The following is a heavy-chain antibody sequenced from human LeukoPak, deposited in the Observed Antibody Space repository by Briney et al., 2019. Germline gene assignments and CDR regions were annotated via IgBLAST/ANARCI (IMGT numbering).Heavy chain of an antibody. CDR3: VGYCSGGSCRTPDAFDI. Sequence: KPGGSLRLSCAASGFTFSSYSMNWVRQAPGKGLEWVSSISSSSSYIYYADSVKGRFTISRDNAKNSLYLQMNSLRAEDTAVYYCVGYCSGGSCRTPDAFDIWGQGTMVTVSS. CDR2: ISSSSSYI. J-gene: IGHJ3*02. D-gene: IGHD2-15*01. V-gene: IGHV3-21*01. CDR1: GFTFSSYS.